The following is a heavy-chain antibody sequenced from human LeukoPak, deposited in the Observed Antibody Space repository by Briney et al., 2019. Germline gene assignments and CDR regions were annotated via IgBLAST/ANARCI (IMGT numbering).Heavy chain of an antibody. D-gene: IGHD6-19*01. CDR3: ARDHHSSGPMDY. Sequence: SVKVSCKASGGTFSSYAISWVRQAPGQGLEWMGRIIPILGIANYAQKFQGRVTITADKSTSTAYMELSSLRSEDTAVYYCARDHHSSGPMDYWGQGTLVTVSS. CDR2: IIPILGIA. J-gene: IGHJ4*02. V-gene: IGHV1-69*04. CDR1: GGTFSSYA.